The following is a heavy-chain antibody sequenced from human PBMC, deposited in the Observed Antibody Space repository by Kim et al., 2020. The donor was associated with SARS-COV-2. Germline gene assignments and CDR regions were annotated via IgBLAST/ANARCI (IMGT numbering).Heavy chain of an antibody. J-gene: IGHJ6*02. CDR2: IYYSGST. CDR1: GGSISSSSYY. CDR3: ARGGSSWYPYYYGMDV. Sequence: SETLSLTCTVSGGSISSSSYYWGWIRQPPGKGLEWIGSIYYSGSTYYNPSLKSRVTISVDTSKNQFSLKLSSVTAADTAVYYCARGGSSWYPYYYGMDVWGQGTTVTVSS. D-gene: IGHD6-13*01. V-gene: IGHV4-39*07.